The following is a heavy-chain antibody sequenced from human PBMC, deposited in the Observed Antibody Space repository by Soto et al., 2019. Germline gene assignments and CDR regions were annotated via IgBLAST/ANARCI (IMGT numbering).Heavy chain of an antibody. CDR1: GFTFSSYW. Sequence: EVQLVESGGGLVQPGGSLSLSCAASGFTFSSYWMHWVRQAPGKGLVWVSRINSDGRSTSYADSVKGRFTISRDNAKNTLYLQMNSLRAEDTAVYYCASYYGSGIYHPKYWGQGTLVTVAS. CDR2: INSDGRST. V-gene: IGHV3-74*01. J-gene: IGHJ4*02. D-gene: IGHD3-10*01. CDR3: ASYYGSGIYHPKY.